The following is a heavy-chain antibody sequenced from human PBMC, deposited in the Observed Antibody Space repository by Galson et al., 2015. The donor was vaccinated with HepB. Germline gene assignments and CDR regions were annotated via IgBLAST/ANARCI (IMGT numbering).Heavy chain of an antibody. V-gene: IGHV4-4*02. Sequence: SETLSLTCAVSGDSISSDSWWSWVRQPPGEGLEWIGETYHSGGTNYRPSLKSRVTISVDKSKNLFSLKLTFVTAADTAVYYCGRAKEGRGYFGYWGQGTLVTVSS. CDR2: TYHSGGT. CDR1: GDSISSDSW. CDR3: GRAKEGRGYFGY. J-gene: IGHJ4*02. D-gene: IGHD3-10*01.